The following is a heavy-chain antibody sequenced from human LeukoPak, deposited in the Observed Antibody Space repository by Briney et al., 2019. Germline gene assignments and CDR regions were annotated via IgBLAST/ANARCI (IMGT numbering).Heavy chain of an antibody. D-gene: IGHD5-18*01. J-gene: IGHJ4*02. CDR3: ARDDGTAMVTLDY. CDR1: GFTFSDYY. V-gene: IGHV3-11*06. CDR2: ISSSSSYT. Sequence: GGSLRLSCAASGFTFSDYYMSWIRQAPGKGLEWVSYISSSSSYTNYADSVKGRFTISRDNAKNSLYLQMNSLRAEDTAVYYCARDDGTAMVTLDYWGQGTLVTVSS.